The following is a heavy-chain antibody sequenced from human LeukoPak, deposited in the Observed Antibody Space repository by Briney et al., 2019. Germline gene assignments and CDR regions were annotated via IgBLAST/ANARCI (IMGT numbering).Heavy chain of an antibody. Sequence: ASVKVSCKASGYTFTSYGISWVRQAPGQGLEWMGIINPSGGSTSYAQKFQGRVTMTRDTSTSTVYMELSSLRSEDTAVYYCARGKAVAGTFDYWGQGTLVTVSS. J-gene: IGHJ4*02. CDR3: ARGKAVAGTFDY. CDR1: GYTFTSYG. CDR2: INPSGGST. V-gene: IGHV1-46*01. D-gene: IGHD6-19*01.